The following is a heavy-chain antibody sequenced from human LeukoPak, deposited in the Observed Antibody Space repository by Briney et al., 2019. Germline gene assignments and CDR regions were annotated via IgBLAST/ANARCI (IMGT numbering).Heavy chain of an antibody. CDR3: ARGDYYDLQPRGYFDY. D-gene: IGHD3-22*01. Sequence: GGSLRLSCAASGFTFSDYYMSWIRQAPGKGLEWVSYISSSGSTIYYADSVKGRFTISRDNAKNSLYLQMNSLRAEDTAVYYCARGDYYDLQPRGYFDYWGQGTLVTVSS. CDR2: ISSSGSTI. CDR1: GFTFSDYY. V-gene: IGHV3-11*04. J-gene: IGHJ4*02.